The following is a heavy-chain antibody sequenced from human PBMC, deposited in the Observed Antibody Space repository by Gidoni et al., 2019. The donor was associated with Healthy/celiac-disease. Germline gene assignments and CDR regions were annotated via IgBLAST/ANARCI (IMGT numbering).Heavy chain of an antibody. CDR1: GGTFSSYA. CDR3: ARSAVADRRPGSWFDP. V-gene: IGHV1-69*04. J-gene: IGHJ5*02. CDR2: IIPILGIA. Sequence: QVQLVQSGAEVKTPWSSVKVSCKASGGTFSSYAISWVRQAPGKGLEWMGRIIPILGIANYEQKFQGRVTITADKSTSTAYMELSSLRSEDTAVYYCARSAVADRRPGSWFDPWGQGTLVTVSS. D-gene: IGHD2-2*01.